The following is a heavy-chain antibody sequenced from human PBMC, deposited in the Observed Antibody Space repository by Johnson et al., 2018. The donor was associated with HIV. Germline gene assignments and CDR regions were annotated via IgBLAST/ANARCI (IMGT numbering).Heavy chain of an antibody. J-gene: IGHJ3*02. CDR3: ARNRRGIYSSGWYGGAFDI. D-gene: IGHD6-19*01. CDR2: ISYDGSNK. Sequence: QVQLVESGGGVVQPGRSLRLSCAASGFTFSSYAMHWVRQAPGKGLEWVAVISYDGSNKYYADSVKGRFNISRDNSKNTLYLQMNSLRAEDTAVYYCARNRRGIYSSGWYGGAFDIWGQGTMVTVSS. V-gene: IGHV3-30-3*01. CDR1: GFTFSSYA.